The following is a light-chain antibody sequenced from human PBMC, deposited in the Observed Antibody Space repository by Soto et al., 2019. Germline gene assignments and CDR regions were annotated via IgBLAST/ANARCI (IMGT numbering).Light chain of an antibody. J-gene: IGKJ1*01. CDR2: GAS. Sequence: EIVMTQSPATLSVSPGEGATLSCRAGQSVGTNLAWYQQQPGQAPRLLIYGASTRATGVPARFSGSGSGTDFTLTISGLEPEDFAVYYCQQYGSSPSTFGQGTKVDIK. CDR3: QQYGSSPST. CDR1: QSVGTN. V-gene: IGKV3-15*01.